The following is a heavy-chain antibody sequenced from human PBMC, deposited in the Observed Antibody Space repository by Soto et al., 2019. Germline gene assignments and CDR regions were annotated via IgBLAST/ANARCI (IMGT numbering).Heavy chain of an antibody. CDR1: GYTFTSYG. CDR3: AREYLAIHYYDSSGYPDAFDI. CDR2: ISAYNGNT. J-gene: IGHJ3*02. D-gene: IGHD3-22*01. V-gene: IGHV1-18*04. Sequence: GASVQVSCKASGYTFTSYGISWVRQAPGQGLEWMGWISAYNGNTNYAQKLQGRVTMTTDTSTSTAYMELRSLRSDDTAVYYCAREYLAIHYYDSSGYPDAFDIWGQGTMVTVSS.